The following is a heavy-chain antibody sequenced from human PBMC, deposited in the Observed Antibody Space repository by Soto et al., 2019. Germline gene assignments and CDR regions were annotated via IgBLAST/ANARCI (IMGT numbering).Heavy chain of an antibody. CDR1: GGSISSSSYY. CDR3: VSGYSGYDYFRSRAADGSEGVDAFDI. Sequence: SETLSLTCTVSGGSISSSSYYWGWIRQPPGKGLEWIGSIYYSGSTYYNPSLKSRVTISVDTSKNQFSLKLSSVTAADTAVYYCVSGYSGYDYFRSRAADGSEGVDAFDIWGQGTMVTVSS. J-gene: IGHJ3*02. V-gene: IGHV4-39*01. CDR2: IYYSGST. D-gene: IGHD5-12*01.